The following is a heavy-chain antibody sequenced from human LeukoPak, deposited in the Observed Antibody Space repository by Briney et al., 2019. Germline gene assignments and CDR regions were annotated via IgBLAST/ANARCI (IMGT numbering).Heavy chain of an antibody. D-gene: IGHD3-10*01. V-gene: IGHV1-8*03. CDR3: ARGLLWFGELLGDYYYYYMDV. J-gene: IGHJ6*03. CDR2: MNPNSGNT. CDR1: GYTFTSYD. Sequence: ASVKVSCKASGYTFTSYDINWVRQATGQGLEWMGWMNPNSGNTGYAQKFQGRVTITRNTSISTAYMELSSLRSEDTAVYYCARGLLWFGELLGDYYYYYMDVWGKGTTVTISS.